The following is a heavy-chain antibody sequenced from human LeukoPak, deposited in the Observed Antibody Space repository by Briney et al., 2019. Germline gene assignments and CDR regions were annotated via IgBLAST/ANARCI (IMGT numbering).Heavy chain of an antibody. V-gene: IGHV1-18*01. Sequence: ASVKVSCKASGYSFVLYGISWVRQAPGQGPEWMGWISTYNGNTKYAEKFQGRVTMTTDTPTSTAYMELRRLRSDDTAVYYCARDEDYGIFVNVDYWGQGTLVTVSS. J-gene: IGHJ4*02. D-gene: IGHD4-17*01. CDR3: ARDEDYGIFVNVDY. CDR1: GYSFVLYG. CDR2: ISTYNGNT.